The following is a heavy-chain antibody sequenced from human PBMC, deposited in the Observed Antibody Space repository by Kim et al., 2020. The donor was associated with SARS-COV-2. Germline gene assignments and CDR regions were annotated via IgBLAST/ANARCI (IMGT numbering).Heavy chain of an antibody. D-gene: IGHD3-3*01. CDR2: IYYSGST. CDR1: GGSISSGGYY. J-gene: IGHJ4*02. CDR3: ARALTIFGVVISAFDY. V-gene: IGHV4-31*03. Sequence: SETLSLTCTVSGGSISSGGYYWSWIRQHPGKGLECFGYIYYSGSTYYNPSLKSRVTISVDTSKNQFSLKLSSVTAADTAMYYCARALTIFGVVISAFDYWGQGTLVTVSS.